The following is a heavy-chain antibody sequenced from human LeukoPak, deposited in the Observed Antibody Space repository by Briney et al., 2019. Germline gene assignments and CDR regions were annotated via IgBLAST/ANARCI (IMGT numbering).Heavy chain of an antibody. D-gene: IGHD3-22*01. CDR2: IRYDGSNK. V-gene: IGHV3-30*02. Sequence: GSLRLSCAASGFTLSSYGMHWVRQAPGKGLEWVAFIRYDGSNKYHADSVKGRFTTSRDNSKNTLYLQMNSLRAEDTAVYYCATPYYYDSSGPWYFDLWGRGTLVTVSS. J-gene: IGHJ2*01. CDR1: GFTLSSYG. CDR3: ATPYYYDSSGPWYFDL.